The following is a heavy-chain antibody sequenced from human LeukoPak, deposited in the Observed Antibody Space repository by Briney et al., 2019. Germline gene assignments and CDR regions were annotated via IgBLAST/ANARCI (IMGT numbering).Heavy chain of an antibody. CDR1: GGSFNSYY. D-gene: IGHD4-17*01. Sequence: SETLSLTCSVSGGSFNSYYWSWLWQPAGKGLEWIGRIRASATPDYSPSLQSRVTISIDTSQRQVSLNLTSVTAADTAVYYCARDIVYLIDEDYGWGQGTLVTVSS. J-gene: IGHJ4*02. CDR2: IRASATP. CDR3: ARDIVYLIDEDYG. V-gene: IGHV4-4*07.